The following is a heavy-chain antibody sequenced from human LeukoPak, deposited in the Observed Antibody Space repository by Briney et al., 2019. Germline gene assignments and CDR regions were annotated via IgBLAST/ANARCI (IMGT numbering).Heavy chain of an antibody. CDR3: ASDIVVDPDAFDI. J-gene: IGHJ3*02. CDR1: GYTFTGYY. D-gene: IGHD2-2*01. CDR2: IIPILGIA. V-gene: IGHV1-69*04. Sequence: GASVKVSCKASGYTFTGYYMHWVRQAPGQGLEWMGRIIPILGIANYAQKFQGRVTITADKSTSTAYMELSSLRSEDTAAYYCASDIVVDPDAFDIWGQGTMVTVSS.